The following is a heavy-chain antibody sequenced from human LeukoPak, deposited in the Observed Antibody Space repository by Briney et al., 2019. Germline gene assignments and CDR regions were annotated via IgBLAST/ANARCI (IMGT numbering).Heavy chain of an antibody. V-gene: IGHV4-59*01. D-gene: IGHD3-22*01. CDR1: GGSISSYY. J-gene: IGHJ4*02. CDR2: IYYSGST. Sequence: SETLSLTCTVSGGSISSYYWSWIRQPPGKGLEWIGYIYYSGSTNYNPSLKGRVTISVDTSKNQFSLKLSSVTAADTAVYYCARESYDSSGYYDYWGQGTLVTVSS. CDR3: ARESYDSSGYYDY.